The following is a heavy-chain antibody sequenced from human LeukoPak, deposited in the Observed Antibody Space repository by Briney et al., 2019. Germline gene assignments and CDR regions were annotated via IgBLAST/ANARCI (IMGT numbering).Heavy chain of an antibody. V-gene: IGHV3-21*01. CDR1: GFTFSSYN. D-gene: IGHD2-21*02. J-gene: IGHJ4*02. Sequence: PGGSLRLSCAASGFTFSSYNINWVRQAPGKGLEWVSSISSTSNYIYYADSVKGRFTISRDNAKNSLYLQMNSLRAEDTAVYYCARDGSRGNLVTAPDFWGQGTLVTVSS. CDR2: ISSTSNYI. CDR3: ARDGSRGNLVTAPDF.